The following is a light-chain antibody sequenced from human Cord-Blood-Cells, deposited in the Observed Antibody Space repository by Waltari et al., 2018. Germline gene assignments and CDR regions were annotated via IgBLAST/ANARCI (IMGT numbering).Light chain of an antibody. CDR3: QQYYSTPWT. V-gene: IGKV4-1*01. CDR1: QSVLYSSNNKNY. J-gene: IGKJ1*01. Sequence: DIVMTQSPDSLAVSLGERATINCKSSQSVLYSSNNKNYFAWYQQKPGQPPKLLIYCASTRESGVPDRFSGSGSGTDFALTISSLQAEDVAVYYCQQYYSTPWTFGQGTKVEIK. CDR2: CAS.